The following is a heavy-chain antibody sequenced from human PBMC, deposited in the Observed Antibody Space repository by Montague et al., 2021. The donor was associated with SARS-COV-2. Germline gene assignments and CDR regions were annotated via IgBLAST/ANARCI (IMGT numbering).Heavy chain of an antibody. Sequence: GIRTYYADSVLGRFTISRDNSKDTLYMEIHSLKVDDTGVYYCTRGPYSVPFDHWGQGTLVTVSA. V-gene: IGHV3-30*03. D-gene: IGHD5/OR15-5a*01. J-gene: IGHJ4*02. CDR2: GIRT. CDR3: TRGPYSVPFDH.